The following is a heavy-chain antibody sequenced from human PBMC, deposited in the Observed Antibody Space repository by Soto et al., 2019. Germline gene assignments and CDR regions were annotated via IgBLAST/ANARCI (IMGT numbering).Heavy chain of an antibody. CDR1: GGSISSGDYY. Sequence: SETLSLTCTVSGGSISSGDYYWSWIRQPPGKGLEWIGYIYYSGSTYYNPSLKSRVTISVDTSKNQFSLKLSSVTAADTAVYYCAREIPGSGSYWDYYHYGMDVWGQGTTVTVSS. V-gene: IGHV4-30-4*01. CDR3: AREIPGSGSYWDYYHYGMDV. D-gene: IGHD3-10*01. J-gene: IGHJ6*02. CDR2: IYYSGST.